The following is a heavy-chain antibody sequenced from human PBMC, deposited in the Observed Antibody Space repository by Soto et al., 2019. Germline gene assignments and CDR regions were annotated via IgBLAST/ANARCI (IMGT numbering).Heavy chain of an antibody. Sequence: QLHLVQSGAVVKKPGASVTVSCSASGYPVTAYYMHWVRQAPGRGLEWMGGINPATGAAKYTQTFQGMGTMTRDTSTSTVFMELSGLTSEDTAVFYCARGGGVGVAGSAAFDMWGQGTLVTVSS. V-gene: IGHV1-2*02. D-gene: IGHD3-3*01. CDR2: INPATGAA. J-gene: IGHJ3*02. CDR3: ARGGGVGVAGSAAFDM. CDR1: GYPVTAYY.